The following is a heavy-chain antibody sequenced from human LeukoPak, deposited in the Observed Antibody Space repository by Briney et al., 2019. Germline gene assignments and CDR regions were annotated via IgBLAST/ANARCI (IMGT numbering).Heavy chain of an antibody. CDR2: IYYSGTT. CDR3: ASGGTCSALCLGNY. CDR1: GGSISSSNYY. V-gene: IGHV4-39*01. D-gene: IGHD2-15*01. Sequence: SETLSLTCTVSGGSISSSNYYWGWVRQPPGKGLEWIGSIYYSGTTYYNTSLKSRVTMSVDTSKNQFHLKLTSVTAADTAVYYCASGGTCSALCLGNYWGQGTLVTVPS. J-gene: IGHJ4*01.